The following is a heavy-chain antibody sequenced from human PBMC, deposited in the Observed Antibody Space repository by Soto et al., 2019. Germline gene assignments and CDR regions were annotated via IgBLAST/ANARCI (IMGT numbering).Heavy chain of an antibody. Sequence: PGGSLRLSCTASGFTFGDYAMSWFRQAPGKGLEWVGFIRSKAYGGTTEYAASVKGRFTISRDDSKSIAYLQMNSLKTEDTAVYYCTSAVSYYGMDVWGQGTTVTVSS. CDR1: GFTFGDYA. CDR2: IRSKAYGGTT. CDR3: TSAVSYYGMDV. V-gene: IGHV3-49*03. J-gene: IGHJ6*02. D-gene: IGHD3-16*01.